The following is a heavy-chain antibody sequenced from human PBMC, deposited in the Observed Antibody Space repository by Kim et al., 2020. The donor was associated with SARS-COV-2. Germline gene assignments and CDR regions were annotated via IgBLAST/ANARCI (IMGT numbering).Heavy chain of an antibody. V-gene: IGHV1-2*02. D-gene: IGHD3-3*01. J-gene: IGHJ2*01. CDR2: INPNSGGT. CDR3: ARRLGAGRSFWSGYQKDWYFDL. Sequence: ASVKVSCKASGYTFTGYYMHWVRQAPGQGLEWMGWINPNSGGTNYAQKFQGRVTMTRDTSISTAYMELSMLRSDDTAVYYCARRLGAGRSFWSGYQKDWYFDLWGRGTLVTVSS. CDR1: GYTFTGYY.